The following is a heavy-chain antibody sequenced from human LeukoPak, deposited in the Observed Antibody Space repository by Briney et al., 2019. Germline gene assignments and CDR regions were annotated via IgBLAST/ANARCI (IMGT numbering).Heavy chain of an antibody. CDR3: ARELTGEALSFDF. V-gene: IGHV3-7*01. Sequence: GGSLRLSCAASGFTFSSYWMSWVRQAPGKGLEWVANIKQDGSEKYYVDSVKGRFTISRDNVKNSLFLQMNSLRAEDTAVYYCARELTGEALSFDFWGQGTLVTVSS. D-gene: IGHD7-27*01. CDR2: IKQDGSEK. J-gene: IGHJ4*02. CDR1: GFTFSSYW.